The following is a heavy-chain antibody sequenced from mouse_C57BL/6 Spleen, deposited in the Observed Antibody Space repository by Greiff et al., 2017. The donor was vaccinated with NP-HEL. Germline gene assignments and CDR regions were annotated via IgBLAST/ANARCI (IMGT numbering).Heavy chain of an antibody. J-gene: IGHJ2*01. CDR3: ARWEGVYFDY. CDR1: GYTFTDYY. D-gene: IGHD4-1*01. CDR2: INPNNGGT. V-gene: IGHV1-26*01. Sequence: EVQLQQSGPELVKPGASVKISCKASGYTFTDYYMNWVKQSHGKSLEWIGDINPNNGGTSYNQKFKGKATLTVDKSSSTAYMELRSLTSEDSAVYYCARWEGVYFDYWGQGTTLTVSS.